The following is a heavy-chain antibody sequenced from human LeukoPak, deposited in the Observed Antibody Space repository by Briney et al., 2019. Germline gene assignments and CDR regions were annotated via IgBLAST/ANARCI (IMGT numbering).Heavy chain of an antibody. CDR3: ARGLKIACDY. V-gene: IGHV3-33*01. Sequence: PGRSLRLSCAASGFTFSSYGMHWVRQAPGKGLEWVAVIWYDGSNKYYADSVKGRFTISRDSSKNTLYLQMNSLRAEDTAVYYCARGLKIACDYWGQGTLVTVSS. CDR1: GFTFSSYG. J-gene: IGHJ4*02. CDR2: IWYDGSNK.